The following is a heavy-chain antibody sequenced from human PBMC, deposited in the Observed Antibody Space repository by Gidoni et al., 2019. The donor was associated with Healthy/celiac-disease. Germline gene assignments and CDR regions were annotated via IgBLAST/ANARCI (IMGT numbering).Heavy chain of an antibody. D-gene: IGHD2-15*01. V-gene: IGHV4-4*07. CDR2: IYTSGST. CDR1: GGSISSYY. CDR3: ARGKRGYCSGGSCYSGKNNWFDP. J-gene: IGHJ5*02. Sequence: QVQLQESGPGLVKPSETLSLTCTVSGGSISSYYWSWIRQPAGKGLEWIGRIYTSGSTNYNPSLKSRVTMSVDTSKNQFSLKLSSVTAADTAVYYCARGKRGYCSGGSCYSGKNNWFDPWGQGTLVTVSS.